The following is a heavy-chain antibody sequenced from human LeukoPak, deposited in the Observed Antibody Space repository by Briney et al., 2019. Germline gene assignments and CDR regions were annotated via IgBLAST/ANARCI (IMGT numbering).Heavy chain of an antibody. CDR2: ISGSGGST. CDR3: AKDPVAAAGPIYFDY. V-gene: IGHV3-23*01. J-gene: IGHJ4*02. D-gene: IGHD6-13*01. Sequence: GGSLRLSCAASGLTFSSYAMSWVRQAPGKGLEWVSAISGSGGSTYYADSVKGRFTISRDNSKNTLYLQMNSLRAGDTAVYYCAKDPVAAAGPIYFDYWGQGTLVTVSS. CDR1: GLTFSSYA.